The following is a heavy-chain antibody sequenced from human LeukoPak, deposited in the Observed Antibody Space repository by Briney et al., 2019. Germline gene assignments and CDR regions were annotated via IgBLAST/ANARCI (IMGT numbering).Heavy chain of an antibody. CDR2: IYTSGST. CDR3: ARGLGGPAAMALSFDY. D-gene: IGHD2-2*01. V-gene: IGHV4-61*02. CDR1: GGSISSGSYY. J-gene: IGHJ4*02. Sequence: SETLSLTCTVSGGSISSGSYYWSWIRQPAGKGLEWIGRIYTSGSTNYNPSLKSRVTISVDTSKNQFSLKLSSVTAADTAVYYCARGLGGPAAMALSFDYWGQGTLVTVSS.